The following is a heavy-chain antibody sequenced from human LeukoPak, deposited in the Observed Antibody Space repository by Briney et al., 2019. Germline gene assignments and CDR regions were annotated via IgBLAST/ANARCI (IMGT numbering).Heavy chain of an antibody. D-gene: IGHD1-26*01. CDR2: LNSDGSRT. V-gene: IGHV3-74*01. CDR1: GFTFSNYW. J-gene: IGHJ4*02. CDR3: ATSHSRSYSH. Sequence: PGGSLRLSCAASGFTFSNYWMHWVRQAPGKGLVWVSRLNSDGSRTNYADSVKGRFTISRDNAKNTLYLQMNSLRTEDTAVYYCATSHSRSYSHWGQGALVTVYS.